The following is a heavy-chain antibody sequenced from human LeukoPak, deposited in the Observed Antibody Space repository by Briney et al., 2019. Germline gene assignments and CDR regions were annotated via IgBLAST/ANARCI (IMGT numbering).Heavy chain of an antibody. D-gene: IGHD2-15*01. CDR1: GVSISPYY. V-gene: IGHV4-4*09. J-gene: IGHJ3*01. CDR3: ARLSAAAHLGAFDL. Sequence: PSETLSLTCAVSGVSISPYYWAWIRQPPGKGLEWIGYIHTSGSNNQYPSLKSRVTISVDRSKNHFSLRLTSVTAADTAVYYCARLSAAAHLGAFDLWGPGTMVTVSS. CDR2: IHTSGSN.